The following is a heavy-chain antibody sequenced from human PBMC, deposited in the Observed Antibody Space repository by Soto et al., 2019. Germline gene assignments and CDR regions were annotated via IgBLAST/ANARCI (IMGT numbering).Heavy chain of an antibody. CDR1: GFTISSYW. V-gene: IGHV3-7*04. Sequence: PGGYLRLSCAASGFTISSYWMTWVRQAPGKGLEWVANIKQDGTEKFYVDSVKGRSTISRDNAKNSLYLQMNSLRAEDTAVYYCARDGDGIVATINIFDYWGQGT. CDR3: ARDGDGIVATINIFDY. D-gene: IGHD5-12*01. J-gene: IGHJ4*02. CDR2: IKQDGTEK.